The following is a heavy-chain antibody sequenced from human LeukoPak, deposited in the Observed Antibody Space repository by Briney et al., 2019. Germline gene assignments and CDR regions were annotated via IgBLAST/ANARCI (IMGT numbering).Heavy chain of an antibody. CDR2: ISYDGSNK. CDR3: ASGSGDYGDYFNWFDP. J-gene: IGHJ5*02. D-gene: IGHD4-17*01. CDR1: GFTFSSYA. V-gene: IGHV3-30-3*01. Sequence: GGSLRLSCAASGFTFSSYAMHWVRQAPGKGLEWVAVISYDGSNKYYADSVKGRFTISRDNAKNSLYLQMNSLRAEDTAVYYCASGSGDYGDYFNWFDPWGQGTLVTVSS.